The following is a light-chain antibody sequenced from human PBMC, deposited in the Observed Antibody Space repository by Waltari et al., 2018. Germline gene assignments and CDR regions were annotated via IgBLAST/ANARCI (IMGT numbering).Light chain of an antibody. CDR3: QQRVRWPLT. V-gene: IGKV3-11*01. CDR2: DAS. Sequence: ELVLTQSPATLYLSPGERATLSCRASESVAAYLGLYQQRLGQPPRLLIYDASNRATGIPARFSGSGSGTDVTLTIDSLEPEDFAVYYCQQRVRWPLTFGGGTRVE. J-gene: IGKJ4*01. CDR1: ESVAAY.